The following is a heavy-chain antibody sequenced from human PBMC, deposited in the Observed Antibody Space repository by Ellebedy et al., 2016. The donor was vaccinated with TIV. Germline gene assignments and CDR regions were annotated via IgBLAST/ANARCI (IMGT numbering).Heavy chain of an antibody. CDR1: GFTFSAYA. CDR2: ITNHGTRI. Sequence: GGSLRLSCAASGFTFSAYAMSWVRQAPGKGLEWVSSITNHGTRIYDADSVKGRFTISRDNSMNTLYLQMNSLRAEDTALYYCARHGKTWADRNYFDYWGQGVLVTVSS. V-gene: IGHV3-23*01. CDR3: ARHGKTWADRNYFDY. J-gene: IGHJ4*02.